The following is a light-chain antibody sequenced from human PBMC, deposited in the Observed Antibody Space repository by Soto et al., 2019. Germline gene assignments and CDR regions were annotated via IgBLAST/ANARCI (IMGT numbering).Light chain of an antibody. V-gene: IGKV1-39*01. J-gene: IGKJ1*01. CDR1: QSISSY. Sequence: DLQMTQSPSSLSASVGDRVTITCRASQSISSYLNWYHQKPGKAPKLLIYSASSLQSGVPSRFSGSGSGTDFTLTINSLQPEDFATYYCQQSYTTPWTFGQGTKVEIK. CDR2: SAS. CDR3: QQSYTTPWT.